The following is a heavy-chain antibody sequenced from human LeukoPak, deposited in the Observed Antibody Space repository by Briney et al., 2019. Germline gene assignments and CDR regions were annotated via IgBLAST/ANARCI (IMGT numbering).Heavy chain of an antibody. Sequence: PSETLSLTCAASGGSISSGGYSWSWIRQPPGKGLEWIGYIYHSGSTYYNPSLKSRVTISVDRSKNQFSLKLSSVTAADTAVYYCARGGKLDYGMDVWGQGTTVTVSS. J-gene: IGHJ6*02. CDR2: IYHSGST. V-gene: IGHV4-30-2*01. CDR3: ARGGKLDYGMDV. CDR1: GGSISSGGYS. D-gene: IGHD6-6*01.